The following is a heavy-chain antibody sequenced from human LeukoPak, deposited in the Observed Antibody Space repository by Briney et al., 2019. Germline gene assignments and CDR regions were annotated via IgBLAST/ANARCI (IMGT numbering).Heavy chain of an antibody. Sequence: ASVKVSCKASGYTFTGYYMHWVRQAPGQGLEWMGWINPNSGGTNYAQKLQGRVTMTTDTSTSTAYMELRSLRSDDTAVYYCARDQRDYYDSSGYYSGYWDQGTLVTVSS. CDR1: GYTFTGYY. CDR2: INPNSGGT. J-gene: IGHJ4*02. D-gene: IGHD3-22*01. CDR3: ARDQRDYYDSSGYYSGY. V-gene: IGHV1-2*02.